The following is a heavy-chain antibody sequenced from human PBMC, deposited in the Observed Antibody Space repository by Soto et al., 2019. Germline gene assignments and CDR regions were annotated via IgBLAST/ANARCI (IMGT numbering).Heavy chain of an antibody. CDR2: IYHSGST. Sequence: SLSLTCAVSGGSISSGGYSWSWIRQPPGKGLEWIGYIYHSGSTYYNPSLKSRVTISVDRSKNQFSLKLSSVTAADTAVYYCARARGYGSGSYYLDYWGQGTLVTVSS. CDR3: ARARGYGSGSYYLDY. D-gene: IGHD3-10*01. V-gene: IGHV4-30-2*01. J-gene: IGHJ4*02. CDR1: GGSISSGGYS.